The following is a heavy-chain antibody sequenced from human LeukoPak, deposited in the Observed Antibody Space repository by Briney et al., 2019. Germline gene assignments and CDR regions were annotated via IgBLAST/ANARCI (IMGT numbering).Heavy chain of an antibody. CDR3: AKGERAYSGYDVGDY. CDR2: IYTGCNT. J-gene: IGHJ4*02. CDR1: GFIVSSNY. V-gene: IGHV3-53*01. D-gene: IGHD5-12*01. Sequence: GGSLRLSCAASGFIVSSNYMNWVRQAPGKGLEWVSVIYTGCNTYYADSVKGRFTISRDNSKNTLYLQMNSLRVEDTAVYYCAKGERAYSGYDVGDYWGQGTLVTVSS.